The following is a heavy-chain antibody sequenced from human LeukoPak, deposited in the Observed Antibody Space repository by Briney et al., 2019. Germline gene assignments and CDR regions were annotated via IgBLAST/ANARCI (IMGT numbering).Heavy chain of an antibody. CDR1: GFTFSSYA. CDR3: ARGKKPSYYFDY. CDR2: ISYDGSNK. Sequence: GRSLRLSRAASGFTFSSYAMHWVRQAPAKGLGGVAVISYDGSNKYYADSVKGRFTISRDNSKNTLYLQMNSLRAEDTAVYYCARGKKPSYYFDYWGQGTLVTVSS. J-gene: IGHJ4*02. V-gene: IGHV3-30-3*01.